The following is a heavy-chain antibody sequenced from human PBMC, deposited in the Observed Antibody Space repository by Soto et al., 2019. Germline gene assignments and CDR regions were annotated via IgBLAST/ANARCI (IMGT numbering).Heavy chain of an antibody. D-gene: IGHD4-17*01. CDR3: ARGDHDYGESYWYFDL. CDR1: GGSISSYY. J-gene: IGHJ2*01. CDR2: IYYSGST. V-gene: IGHV4-59*01. Sequence: QVQLQESGPGLVKPSETLSLTCTVSGGSISSYYWSWIRQPPGKGLEWIGYIYYSGSTNYNPSLKSRVTISVDTSKNQFSLKLSSVTAADTAVYYCARGDHDYGESYWYFDLWGRGTLVTVSS.